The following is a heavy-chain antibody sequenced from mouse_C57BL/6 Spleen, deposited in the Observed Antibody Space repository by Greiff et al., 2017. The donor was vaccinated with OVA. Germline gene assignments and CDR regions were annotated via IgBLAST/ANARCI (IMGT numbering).Heavy chain of an antibody. V-gene: IGHV1-15*01. CDR2: IDPETGGT. CDR3: TREGLRRQFAY. CDR1: GYTFTDYE. D-gene: IGHD2-4*01. J-gene: IGHJ3*01. Sequence: QVQLKESGAELVRPGASVTLSCKASGYTFTDYEMHWVKQTPVHGLEWIGAIDPETGGTAYNQKFKGKAILTADKSSSTAYMELRSLTSEDSAVYYCTREGLRRQFAYWGQGTLVTVSA.